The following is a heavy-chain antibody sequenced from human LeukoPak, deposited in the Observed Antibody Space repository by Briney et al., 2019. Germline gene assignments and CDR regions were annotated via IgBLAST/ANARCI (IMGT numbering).Heavy chain of an antibody. D-gene: IGHD6-19*01. CDR3: ARSIRVACFVSDYFYYGMDV. V-gene: IGHV4-59*08. CDR2: IYYSGSA. J-gene: IGHJ6*02. Sequence: SETLSLTCTVSGGSIRSDYWSWFRQPPGKGLEWIGYIYYSGSANYNPSLKSRAIISVGTSKKHFTLKLSSVTAADTAVYYCARSIRVACFVSDYFYYGMDVWGQGTTVTVSS. CDR1: GGSIRSDY.